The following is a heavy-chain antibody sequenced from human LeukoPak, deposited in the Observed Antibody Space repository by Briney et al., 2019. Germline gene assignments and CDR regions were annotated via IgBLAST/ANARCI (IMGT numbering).Heavy chain of an antibody. CDR3: ARDEVVVSATLGY. V-gene: IGHV1-46*01. D-gene: IGHD2-15*01. Sequence: ASVKVSCKASGYTFTRYYMHWVRQAPGQGLEWMGIINPSSGTTSYAQRFQGRVTMTRDTSTSTVYMELSSLRSEDTAVYYCARDEVVVSATLGYWGQGTLVSVSS. CDR1: GYTFTRYY. CDR2: INPSSGTT. J-gene: IGHJ4*02.